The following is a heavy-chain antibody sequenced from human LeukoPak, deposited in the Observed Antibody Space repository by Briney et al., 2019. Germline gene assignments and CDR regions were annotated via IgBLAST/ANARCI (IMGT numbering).Heavy chain of an antibody. CDR2: ISNSGYST. CDR3: ARDRPNYYGSDGHYYRRDGDY. D-gene: IGHD3-22*01. J-gene: IGHJ4*02. CDR1: GFPFSRLA. V-gene: IGHV3-23*01. Sequence: GGSLRLSCAASGFPFSRLAMTWVRQPPGKGLQWVSAISNSGYSTNYANSVKGRFTISRDNSIDTLYLQMNSLRADDTAIYYCARDRPNYYGSDGHYYRRDGDYWGRGTLVSVSS.